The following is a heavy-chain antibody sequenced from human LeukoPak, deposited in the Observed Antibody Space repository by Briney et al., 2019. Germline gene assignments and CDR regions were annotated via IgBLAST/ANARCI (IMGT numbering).Heavy chain of an antibody. V-gene: IGHV4-59*08. CDR3: ARSLYGSSSDWFDP. CDR1: GGSISSYY. CDR2: IYYSGST. J-gene: IGHJ5*02. Sequence: PSETLSLTCTVSGGSISSYYWSWIRQPPGKGLEWVGYIYYSGSTNYNTSLKSRVTISVDTSKNQYSLKLSSVTAADTAEYYCARSLYGSSSDWFDPWGQGTLVTVSS. D-gene: IGHD6-6*01.